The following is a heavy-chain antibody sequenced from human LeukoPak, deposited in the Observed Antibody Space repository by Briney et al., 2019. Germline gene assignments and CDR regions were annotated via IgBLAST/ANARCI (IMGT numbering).Heavy chain of an antibody. J-gene: IGHJ4*02. CDR1: GFTFDDYA. Sequence: PGRSLRLSCAASGFTFDDYAMHWVRQAPGKGLEWVSGISWNGGSIGYADSVKGRFTISRDNAKNSLYLQMNSLRAEDTALYYCAKDIGVAARTIDYWGQGTLVTVSS. CDR2: ISWNGGSI. V-gene: IGHV3-9*01. CDR3: AKDIGVAARTIDY. D-gene: IGHD6-6*01.